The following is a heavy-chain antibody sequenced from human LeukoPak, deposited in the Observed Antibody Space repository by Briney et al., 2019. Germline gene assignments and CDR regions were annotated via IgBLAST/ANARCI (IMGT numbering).Heavy chain of an antibody. CDR1: GGSISSGGYY. J-gene: IGHJ4*02. V-gene: IGHV4-61*02. D-gene: IGHD3-3*01. CDR2: IKTSGNT. CDR3: ARGGNSDFWSGSTFTY. Sequence: SQTLSLTCTVSGGSISSGGYYWNWIRQPAGKGLEWIERIKTSGNTNYNSSLKTRVTISIDTSKNHFSLKLTSVTAADTAVYFCARGGNSDFWSGSTFTYWGQGALVTVSS.